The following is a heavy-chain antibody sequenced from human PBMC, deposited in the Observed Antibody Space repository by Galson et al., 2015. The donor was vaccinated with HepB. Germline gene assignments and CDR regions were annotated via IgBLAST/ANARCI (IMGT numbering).Heavy chain of an antibody. V-gene: IGHV3-15*01. CDR1: GFTFSNAW. CDR2: IKSKTHGGTT. CDR3: TTEWSVAGPIDY. Sequence: SLRLSCAAPGFTFSNAWMSWVRQAPGKGLEWVGRIKSKTHGGTTDYAAHVKGRFTISRDDSKTTLYLQMNSLKTDDTAVYYCTTEWSVAGPIDYWGRGTLVTVSS. J-gene: IGHJ4*02. D-gene: IGHD6-19*01.